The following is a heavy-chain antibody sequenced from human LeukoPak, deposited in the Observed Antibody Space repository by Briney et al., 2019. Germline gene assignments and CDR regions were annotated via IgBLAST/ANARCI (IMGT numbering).Heavy chain of an antibody. J-gene: IGHJ6*03. Sequence: IPSQTLSLTCTVSGGSISSGDYYWSWIRQPPGKGLEWIGYIYYSGSTNYNPSLKSRVTISVDTSKNQFSLKLSSVTAADTAVYYCARSETEAARPVDSMGPMDVWGKGTTVTVSS. CDR2: IYYSGST. D-gene: IGHD6-6*01. CDR3: ARSETEAARPVDSMGPMDV. V-gene: IGHV4-30-4*01. CDR1: GGSISSGDYY.